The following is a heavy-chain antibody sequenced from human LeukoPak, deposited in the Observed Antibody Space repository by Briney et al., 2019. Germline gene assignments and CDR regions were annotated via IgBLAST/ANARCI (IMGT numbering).Heavy chain of an antibody. J-gene: IGHJ3*01. Sequence: GGSLRLPCAASGFTVSNNYMSWVRQAPGKGLECVSTMTGSGSITRYADSVKGRFIISRDNSKNTLYLQMNSLRAEDTAIYYCAKGPWDLPHAFDVWGLGTMVTVSS. CDR1: GFTVSNNY. CDR2: MTGSGSIT. CDR3: AKGPWDLPHAFDV. D-gene: IGHD1-26*01. V-gene: IGHV3-23*01.